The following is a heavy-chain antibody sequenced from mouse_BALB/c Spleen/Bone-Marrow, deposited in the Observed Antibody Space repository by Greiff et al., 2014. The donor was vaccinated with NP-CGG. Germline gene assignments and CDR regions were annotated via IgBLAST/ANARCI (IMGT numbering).Heavy chain of an antibody. V-gene: IGHV3-2*02. Sequence: LQQSGPGLVKPSQSLSLTCTVTGYSITSDYAWNWIRQFQGNKLEWMGYISYSSSTNYNPSLKSRISITRDTSKNQFFLQLNSVTAEDTATYYCARWDYGGYAMDYWGQGTSVTVSS. CDR2: ISYSSST. CDR3: ARWDYGGYAMDY. J-gene: IGHJ4*01. D-gene: IGHD1-2*01. CDR1: GYSITSDYA.